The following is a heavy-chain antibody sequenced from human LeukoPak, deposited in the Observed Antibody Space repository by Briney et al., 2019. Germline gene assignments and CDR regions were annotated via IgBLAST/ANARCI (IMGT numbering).Heavy chain of an antibody. CDR1: GGSISSYY. Sequence: SETLSLTCTVSGGSISSYYWSWIRQPPGKGLEWIGYIYYSGSTNYNPSLKSRVTISVDKSKNQFSLKLSSVTAADTAVYYCARHERENGYNFDYWGQGTLVTVSS. CDR3: ARHERENGYNFDY. CDR2: IYYSGST. D-gene: IGHD5-18*01. J-gene: IGHJ4*02. V-gene: IGHV4-59*08.